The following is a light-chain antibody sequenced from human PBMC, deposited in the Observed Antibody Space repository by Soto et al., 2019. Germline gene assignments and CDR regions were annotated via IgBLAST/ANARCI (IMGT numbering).Light chain of an antibody. V-gene: IGKV1-5*03. J-gene: IGKJ2*01. Sequence: DIQMTQSPSTLSASVGDRVTITCRASQSISSWLAWYQQKPGKAPKLLIYKASSLESGVPSRFSGSGSGTEFTLTISSLQPDDSATYYCQQYNSYNTFGQGTKLEIK. CDR1: QSISSW. CDR2: KAS. CDR3: QQYNSYNT.